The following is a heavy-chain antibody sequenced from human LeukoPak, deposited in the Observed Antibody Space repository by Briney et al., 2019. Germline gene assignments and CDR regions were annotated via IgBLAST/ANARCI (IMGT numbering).Heavy chain of an antibody. D-gene: IGHD6-19*01. CDR3: ARGYGSSGNEKIFDY. J-gene: IGHJ4*02. CDR2: ISSSGRAI. Sequence: GGSLRLSCAASGFTFSSYNMNWVRQAPGKGLEWVSYISSSGRAIYYADPVKGRFTISRDNAKNSLYLQMNSLRDEDTAVYYCARGYGSSGNEKIFDYWGQGTLVTVSS. V-gene: IGHV3-48*02. CDR1: GFTFSSYN.